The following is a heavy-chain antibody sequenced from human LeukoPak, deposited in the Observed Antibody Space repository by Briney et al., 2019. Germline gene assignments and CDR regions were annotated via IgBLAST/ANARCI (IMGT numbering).Heavy chain of an antibody. V-gene: IGHV3-23*01. CDR3: AKDRESSSWYFDY. CDR1: RFIFSNYI. D-gene: IGHD6-13*01. CDR2: IGGSAGSA. J-gene: IGHJ4*02. Sequence: PGGSMRLSCGASRFIFSNYIMSWVRQAPGKGLEWVSTIGGSAGSAYYADSVKGRFTVSRDNSKNTIYLQMNGLRVEDTAVYYCAKDRESSSWYFDYWGQGTLVTVSS.